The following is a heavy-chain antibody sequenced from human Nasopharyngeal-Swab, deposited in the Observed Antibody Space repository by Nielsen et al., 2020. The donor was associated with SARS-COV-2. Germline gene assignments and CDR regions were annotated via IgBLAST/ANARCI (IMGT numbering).Heavy chain of an antibody. D-gene: IGHD2-15*01. Sequence: ASVKVSCKASGYTFTSYGISWVRQAPGQGLEWMGWISAYNANTNYAQKLQGRVTMTTDMSTSTAYMELRSLRSDDTAVYYCARDASIVVVVAAEVDAFDIWGQGTMVTVSS. CDR2: ISAYNANT. CDR3: ARDASIVVVVAAEVDAFDI. V-gene: IGHV1-18*04. CDR1: GYTFTSYG. J-gene: IGHJ3*02.